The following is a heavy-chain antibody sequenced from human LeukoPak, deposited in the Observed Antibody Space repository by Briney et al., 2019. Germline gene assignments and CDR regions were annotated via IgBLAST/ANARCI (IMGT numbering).Heavy chain of an antibody. CDR1: GFTFSSYG. CDR3: AKDLGEREVDP. CDR2: ISYDGSNK. D-gene: IGHD3-16*01. V-gene: IGHV3-30*18. J-gene: IGHJ5*02. Sequence: GGSLRLSCAASGFTFSSYGMHWVRQAPGKGLEWVAVISYDGSNKYYADSVKGRFTISRDNSKNTLYLQMNSLRAEDTAVYYCAKDLGEREVDPWGQGTLVTVSS.